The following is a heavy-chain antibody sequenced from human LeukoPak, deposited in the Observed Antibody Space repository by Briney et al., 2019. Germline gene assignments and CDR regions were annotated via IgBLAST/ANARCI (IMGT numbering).Heavy chain of an antibody. CDR1: GYTFTSYG. CDR3: ARVGITIFGVVTQPDY. CDR2: ISAYNGNT. J-gene: IGHJ4*02. Sequence: GASVKVSCKASGYTFTSYGISWVRQAPGQGLEGMGWISAYNGNTNYAQKLQGRVTMTTDTSTSTAYMELRSLRSDDTAVYYCARVGITIFGVVTQPDYWGQGTLVNVSS. D-gene: IGHD3-3*01. V-gene: IGHV1-18*01.